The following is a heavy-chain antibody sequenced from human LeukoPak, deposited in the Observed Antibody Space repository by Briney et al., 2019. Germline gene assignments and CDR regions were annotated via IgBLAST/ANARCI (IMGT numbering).Heavy chain of an antibody. CDR2: IIPIFGTA. D-gene: IGHD3-9*01. J-gene: IGHJ4*02. CDR3: ARSSPFYYDMVLPDY. V-gene: IGHV1-69*06. CDR1: GGTFSSYA. Sequence: SVKVSCKASGGTFSSYAISWVRQAPGQGLEWMGGIIPIFGTANYAQKFQGRVTITADKSTSTAYMELSSLRSEDTAVYYCARSSPFYYDMVLPDYWGQGTLVTVSS.